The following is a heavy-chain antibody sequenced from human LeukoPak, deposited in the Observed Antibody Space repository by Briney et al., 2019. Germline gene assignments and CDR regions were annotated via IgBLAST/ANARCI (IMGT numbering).Heavy chain of an antibody. CDR1: GFTFDDYA. V-gene: IGHV3-43D*03. D-gene: IGHD6-19*01. CDR3: AKDSLAVAGESYFDN. CDR2: ISWDGGST. Sequence: GGSLRLSCAASGFTFDDYAMHWVRQAPGKGLEWVSLISWDGGSTDYADSVKGRFTISRDNSKKSLYLQMNSVRAEDTALYYCAKDSLAVAGESYFDNWGQGTLVTVSS. J-gene: IGHJ4*02.